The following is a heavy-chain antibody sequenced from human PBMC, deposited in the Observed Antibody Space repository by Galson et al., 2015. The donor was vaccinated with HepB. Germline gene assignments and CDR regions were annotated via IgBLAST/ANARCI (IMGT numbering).Heavy chain of an antibody. CDR1: GFTFSTYA. CDR2: ISASGGTT. J-gene: IGHJ4*02. Sequence: SLRLSCADSGFTFSTYAMSWVRQAPGKGLEWVSAISASGGTTFSADSVKGRFTISRDNSKNTLYLQMNSLRAEDTAVYYCAKKGTDGSFDYWGQGTLVTVSS. V-gene: IGHV3-23*01. D-gene: IGHD3-10*01. CDR3: AKKGTDGSFDY.